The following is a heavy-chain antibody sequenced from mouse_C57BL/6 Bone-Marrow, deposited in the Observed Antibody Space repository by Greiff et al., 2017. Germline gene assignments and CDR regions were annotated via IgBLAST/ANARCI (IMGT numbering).Heavy chain of an antibody. J-gene: IGHJ1*03. V-gene: IGHV5-12*01. CDR2: ISNGGGST. CDR3: ARQGYYGSSSHWYFDV. Sequence: EVKLMESGGGLVQPGGSLKLSCAASGFTFSDYYMYWVRQTPEKRLEWVAYISNGGGSTYYPDTVKGRFTISRDNAKNTLYLQMSRLKSEDTAMYYCARQGYYGSSSHWYFDVWGTGTTFTLSS. D-gene: IGHD1-1*01. CDR1: GFTFSDYY.